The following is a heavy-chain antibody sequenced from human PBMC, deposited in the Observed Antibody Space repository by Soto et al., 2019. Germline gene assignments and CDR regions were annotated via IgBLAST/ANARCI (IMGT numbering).Heavy chain of an antibody. J-gene: IGHJ6*02. V-gene: IGHV4-30-4*01. CDR2: IYYSGST. Sequence: LSLTCTVSGGSISSGDYYWSWIRQPPGKGLEWTGYIYYSGSTYYNPSLKSRVTISVDTSKNQYSLKLSYVTAADTAVYYCASDRSGVGSGYYYYSYYYGMDVWGQGTTVTVSS. CDR3: ASDRSGVGSGYYYYSYYYGMDV. CDR1: GGSISSGDYY. D-gene: IGHD3-22*01.